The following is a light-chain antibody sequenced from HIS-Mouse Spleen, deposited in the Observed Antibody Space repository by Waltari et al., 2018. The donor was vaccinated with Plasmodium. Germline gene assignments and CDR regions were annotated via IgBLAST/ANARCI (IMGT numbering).Light chain of an antibody. V-gene: IGKV1-39*01. J-gene: IGKJ1*01. Sequence: DIQMSQSPSSLSASVGDRVTITSRASQSISSYLNWYQQKPGKAPKRLIYAASSLQSGVPSRFSGSGSGTDFTLTISRLQPEDFATYDCQQSYSTWTFGQGPKVEIK. CDR3: QQSYSTWT. CDR1: QSISSY. CDR2: AAS.